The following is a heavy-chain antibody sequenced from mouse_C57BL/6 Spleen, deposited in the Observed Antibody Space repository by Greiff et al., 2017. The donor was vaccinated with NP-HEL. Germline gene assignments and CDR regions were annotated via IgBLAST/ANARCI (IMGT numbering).Heavy chain of an antibody. CDR3: AKEGPFITTVVAPY. D-gene: IGHD1-1*01. V-gene: IGHV1-55*01. CDR1: GYTFTSYW. J-gene: IGHJ2*01. Sequence: QVHVKQPGAELVKPGASVKMSCKASGYTFTSYWITWVKQRPGQGLEWIGDIYPGSGSTNYNEKFKSKATLTVDTSSSTAYMQLSSLTSEDSAVYYCAKEGPFITTVVAPYWGQGTTLTVSS. CDR2: IYPGSGST.